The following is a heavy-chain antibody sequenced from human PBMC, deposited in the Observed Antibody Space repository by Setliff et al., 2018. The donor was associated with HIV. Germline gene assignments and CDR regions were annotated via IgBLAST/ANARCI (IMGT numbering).Heavy chain of an antibody. V-gene: IGHV4-39*07. D-gene: IGHD3-3*01. CDR1: GGSFRSSRYY. CDR3: ARVGPPDFWSGSFQH. CDR2: IHYGGFF. Sequence: SETLSLTCTVSGGSFRSSRYYWGWIRQPPGKGLEWIGNIHYGGFFWYSPSLKSRVTISVDTSKNQFSLKLSSVTAADTAVYYCARVGPPDFWSGSFQHWGQGTLVTVSS. J-gene: IGHJ1*01.